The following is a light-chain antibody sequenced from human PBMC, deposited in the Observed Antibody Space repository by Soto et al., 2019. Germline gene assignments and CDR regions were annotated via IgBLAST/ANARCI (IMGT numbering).Light chain of an antibody. CDR2: GAS. V-gene: IGKV3-20*01. CDR3: QQYNSYSWT. CDR1: QSVSSSY. Sequence: EIVLTQSPGILSLSPGERATLSCRASQSVSSSYLAWYQQKPGQAPRLLIYGASSRATGIPDRFSGSGSGTDFTLTINSLQPDDFATYYCQQYNSYSWTFGQGTKVDIK. J-gene: IGKJ1*01.